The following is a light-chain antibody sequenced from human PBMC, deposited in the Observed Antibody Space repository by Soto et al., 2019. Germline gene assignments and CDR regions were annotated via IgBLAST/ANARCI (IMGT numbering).Light chain of an antibody. V-gene: IGKV1-39*01. Sequence: DIQMTQSPSSLSASVGDRGTMTCRASQSISRYSTWYQQKPGIAPKLLIYAASSLQSADPSRFSGSGRGTDFTLTVSSLQPEDFATYYCHQSYSTFTFGADTKVDL. J-gene: IGKJ3*01. CDR2: AAS. CDR1: QSISRY. CDR3: HQSYSTFT.